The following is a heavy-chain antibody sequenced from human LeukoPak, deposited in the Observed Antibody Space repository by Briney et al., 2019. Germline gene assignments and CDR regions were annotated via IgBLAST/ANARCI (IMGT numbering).Heavy chain of an antibody. D-gene: IGHD3-9*01. CDR3: AKVFDTLIGSFDY. V-gene: IGHV3-21*01. Sequence: GGSLRLSCAASGFTFSSYSMNWVRQAPGKGLEWVSAISGSGGSTYYADSVKGRFTISRDNAKNSVHLQMNSLRAEDTAVYYCAKVFDTLIGSFDYWGQGTLVTVSS. CDR1: GFTFSSYS. J-gene: IGHJ4*02. CDR2: ISGSGGST.